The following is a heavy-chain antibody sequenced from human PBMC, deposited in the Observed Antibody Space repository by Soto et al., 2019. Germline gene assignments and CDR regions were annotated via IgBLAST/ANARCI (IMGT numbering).Heavy chain of an antibody. Sequence: QVQLQQWGAGLLKPSETLSLTCAVYGRSFSGYYWSWIRQPPGKGLEWIGEINHSGSTNYNPSLKSRVTISVDTSKNQFSLKLSSVTAADTAVYYCARASGITMIGYWGQGTLVTVSS. J-gene: IGHJ4*02. CDR3: ARASGITMIGY. CDR2: INHSGST. D-gene: IGHD3-22*01. V-gene: IGHV4-34*01. CDR1: GRSFSGYY.